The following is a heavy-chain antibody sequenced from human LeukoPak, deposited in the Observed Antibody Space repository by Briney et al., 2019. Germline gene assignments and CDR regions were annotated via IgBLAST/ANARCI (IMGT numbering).Heavy chain of an antibody. CDR1: GFTFDDYA. CDR3: ARDTPRGMY. V-gene: IGHV3-9*01. CDR2: ISWNSGSI. D-gene: IGHD1-14*01. Sequence: GRSLRLSCAASGFTFDDYAMHWVRQAPGKGLEWVSGISWNSGSIGYADSVKGRFTISRDNSKNTLYLQMNSLRAEDTAVYYCARDTPRGMYWGQGTLVTVSS. J-gene: IGHJ4*02.